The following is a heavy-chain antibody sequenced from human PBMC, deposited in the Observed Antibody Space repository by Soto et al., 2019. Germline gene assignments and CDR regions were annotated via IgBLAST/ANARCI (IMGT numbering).Heavy chain of an antibody. CDR2: IIPILGIA. Sequence: QVQLVQSGAEVKKPGSSVKVSCKASGGTFSSYTISWVRQAPGQGLEWMGRIIPILGIANYAQKFQGRVTITAYKSTSTAYMELSSLRSEDTAVYYCARGTIFGVASDNWFDPWGQGTLVTVSS. J-gene: IGHJ5*02. D-gene: IGHD3-3*01. CDR1: GGTFSSYT. CDR3: ARGTIFGVASDNWFDP. V-gene: IGHV1-69*02.